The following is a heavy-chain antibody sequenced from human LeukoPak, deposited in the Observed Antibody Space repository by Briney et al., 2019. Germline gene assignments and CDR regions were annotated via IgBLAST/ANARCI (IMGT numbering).Heavy chain of an antibody. Sequence: GGSLRLSCAASGFTFSSYGMHWVRQAPGKGLGWVAFIRYDGSNKYYADSVKGRFTISRDNSKNTLYLQMNSLRAEDTAVYYCAKERDTAMVTIDYWGQGTLVTVSS. CDR3: AKERDTAMVTIDY. CDR2: IRYDGSNK. CDR1: GFTFSSYG. V-gene: IGHV3-30*02. J-gene: IGHJ4*02. D-gene: IGHD5-18*01.